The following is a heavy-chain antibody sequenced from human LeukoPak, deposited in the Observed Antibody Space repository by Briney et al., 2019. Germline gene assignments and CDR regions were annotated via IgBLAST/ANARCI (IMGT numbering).Heavy chain of an antibody. D-gene: IGHD2-21*02. J-gene: IGHJ4*02. Sequence: GGSLRLSCAASGFTVGSNYMSWVRQAPGKGLEWVSVIYSGGNIYYGDSVKGRFTISRDNSKNTLYLQMNSLRAEDTAVYYCARDRGDYYFDYWGQGILVTVSS. V-gene: IGHV3-53*01. CDR2: IYSGGNI. CDR3: ARDRGDYYFDY. CDR1: GFTVGSNY.